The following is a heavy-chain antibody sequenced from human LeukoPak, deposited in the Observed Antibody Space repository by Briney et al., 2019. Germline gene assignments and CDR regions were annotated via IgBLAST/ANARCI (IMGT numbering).Heavy chain of an antibody. CDR3: AKEFLPQSLLTFFDY. D-gene: IGHD2/OR15-2a*01. J-gene: IGHJ4*02. CDR2: IRYDGSNK. CDR1: GFTFSHHG. Sequence: GGSLRLSCAASGFTFSHHGMHWVRQAPGKGLEWVAFIRYDGSNKYYGDFVKGRFTISRDNSKNTLYLQMNSLRGEDTAVYYCAKEFLPQSLLTFFDYWGQGTLVSVSS. V-gene: IGHV3-30*02.